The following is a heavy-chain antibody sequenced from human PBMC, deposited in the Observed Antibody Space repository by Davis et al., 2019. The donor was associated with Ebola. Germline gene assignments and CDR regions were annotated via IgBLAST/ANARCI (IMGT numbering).Heavy chain of an antibody. Sequence: AASVKVSCKASGYTFTSYGISWVRQAPGQGLEWMGWISAYNGNTNYAQKFQGRVTMTRDTSTSTVYMELSSLRSEDTAVYYCARGRRGVVKRGFDYWGQGTLVTVSS. J-gene: IGHJ4*02. D-gene: IGHD3-3*01. CDR1: GYTFTSYG. CDR3: ARGRRGVVKRGFDY. V-gene: IGHV1-18*01. CDR2: ISAYNGNT.